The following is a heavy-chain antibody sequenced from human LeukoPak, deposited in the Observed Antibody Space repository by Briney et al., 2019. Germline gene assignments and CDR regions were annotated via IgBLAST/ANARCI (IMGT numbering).Heavy chain of an antibody. V-gene: IGHV4-38-2*02. CDR3: AREVYDILTGELNWFDP. D-gene: IGHD3-9*01. J-gene: IGHJ5*02. CDR1: GYSISSGYY. Sequence: PSETLSLTCTVSGYSISSGYYWGWIRQPPGKGLEWIGSIYHSGSTYYNPSLKSRVTISVDTSKNQFSLKLSSVTAADTAVYYCAREVYDILTGELNWFDPWGQGTLVTVSS. CDR2: IYHSGST.